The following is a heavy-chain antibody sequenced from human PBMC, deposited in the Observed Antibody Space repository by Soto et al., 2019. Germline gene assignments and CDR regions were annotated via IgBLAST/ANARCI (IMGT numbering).Heavy chain of an antibody. CDR2: INPSGGST. D-gene: IGHD5-18*01. CDR1: GYTLTGYY. J-gene: IGHJ6*02. CDR3: ARAHSYGIVGYYYYAMDV. V-gene: IGHV1-46*01. Sequence: ASVKVSCKASGYTLTGYYMHWVLQAPGQGLEWMGIINPSGGSTSYAQKFQGRVTMTRDTSTSTVYMELSSLRPEDTAVYYCARAHSYGIVGYYYYAMDVWGQGTTVTVS.